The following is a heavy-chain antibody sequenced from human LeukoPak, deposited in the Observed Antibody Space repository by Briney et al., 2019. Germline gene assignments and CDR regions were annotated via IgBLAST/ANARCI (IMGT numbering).Heavy chain of an antibody. Sequence: SEALSLTCAVYGGSFRGYYWSWIRQPPGKGLEWIGEINHSGSTNYNPSLKSRVTISLDTSMEKFSLKLNSVTAADTAVYYCASTERCSTTCPLDYWGQGTLVTVSS. V-gene: IGHV4-34*01. D-gene: IGHD2-2*01. CDR3: ASTERCSTTCPLDY. CDR2: INHSGST. J-gene: IGHJ4*02. CDR1: GGSFRGYY.